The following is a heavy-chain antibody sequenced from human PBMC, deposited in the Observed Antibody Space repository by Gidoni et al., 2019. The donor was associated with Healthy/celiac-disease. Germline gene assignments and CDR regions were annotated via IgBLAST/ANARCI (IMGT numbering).Heavy chain of an antibody. CDR1: GFTFSSYS. V-gene: IGHV3-48*02. CDR3: ARWRGPRDAFDI. Sequence: EVQLVESGGGLVQPGGSLRPSCAASGFTFSSYSMNWVPQAPGKGLEWVSYISSSSGTRYYADSVKGRFTISRDNAKNSLYLQMNSLGDEDTAVYYCARWRGPRDAFDIWGQGTMVTVSS. D-gene: IGHD3-10*01. J-gene: IGHJ3*02. CDR2: ISSSSGTR.